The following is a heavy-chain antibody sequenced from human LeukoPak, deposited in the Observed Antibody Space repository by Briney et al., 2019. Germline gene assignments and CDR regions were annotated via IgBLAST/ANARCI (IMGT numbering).Heavy chain of an antibody. V-gene: IGHV4-59*01. CDR2: IYYSGTT. J-gene: IGHJ4*02. CDR1: GGSISSYY. CDR3: ARVISGWPSAVDY. Sequence: SETLSLTCTVSGGSISSYYWSWIRQPPGKGLEWIGYIYYSGTTNYNPSLRSRVTISVDTSKNQFPLTLASVTAADTAVYYCARVISGWPSAVDYWGQGTLVTVSS. D-gene: IGHD6-19*01.